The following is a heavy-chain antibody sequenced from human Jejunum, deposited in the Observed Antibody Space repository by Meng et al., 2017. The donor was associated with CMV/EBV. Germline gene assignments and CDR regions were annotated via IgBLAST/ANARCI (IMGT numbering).Heavy chain of an antibody. CDR1: GFTFSKHA. Sequence: SGFTFSKHAMAWVRQAPVRGLEWVSSVSDSGGSIYYPDSVRGRFTSSKDTSGSTLFLQMNNLRVEDTALYYCARGGQLLVPYYFDFWGQGTLVTVSS. V-gene: IGHV3-23*01. J-gene: IGHJ4*02. D-gene: IGHD6-19*01. CDR3: ARGGQLLVPYYFDF. CDR2: VSDSGGSI.